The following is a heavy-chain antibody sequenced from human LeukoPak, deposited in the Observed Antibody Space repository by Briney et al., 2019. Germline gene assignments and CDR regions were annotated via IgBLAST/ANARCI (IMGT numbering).Heavy chain of an antibody. V-gene: IGHV4-34*01. Sequence: SETLSLTCAVYGGSFSGYYWSWIRQPPGKGLEWIGEINHSGSTNYNPSLKSRVTISVDTSKNQFSLKLSSVTAADTAVYYCARVTYYYDSSGYYYFDYWGQGTLVTVSS. CDR3: ARVTYYYDSSGYYYFDY. D-gene: IGHD3-22*01. CDR2: INHSGST. J-gene: IGHJ4*02. CDR1: GGSFSGYY.